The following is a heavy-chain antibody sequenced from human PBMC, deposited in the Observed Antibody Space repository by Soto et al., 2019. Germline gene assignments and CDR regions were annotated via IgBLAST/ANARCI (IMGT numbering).Heavy chain of an antibody. CDR1: GFTFSSYR. D-gene: IGHD2-21*02. V-gene: IGHV3-30*18. Sequence: GGSLRLSCAATGFTFSSYRIHWVRQAPGKGLEWVAVISYDGSNKYYVDSVKGRFTISRDNSKNTLYLQMNSLRAEDTAVYYCAKDKVPVVVTAPFDYWGQGT. CDR2: ISYDGSNK. J-gene: IGHJ4*02. CDR3: AKDKVPVVVTAPFDY.